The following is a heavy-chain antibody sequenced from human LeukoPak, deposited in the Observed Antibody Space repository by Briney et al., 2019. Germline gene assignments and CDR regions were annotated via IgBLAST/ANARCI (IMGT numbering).Heavy chain of an antibody. CDR3: ARVAEAAAFDS. CDR2: INHSGST. J-gene: IGHJ4*02. D-gene: IGHD6-13*01. CDR1: GGSFSGYY. Sequence: SETLSLTCAVYGGSFSGYYWSWIRQPPGKGLEWIGEINHSGSTNYNPSLKSRVTISVDTSKNQFSLKLSSVTAADTAVYYCARVAEAAAFDSWGQGTLVTVSS. V-gene: IGHV4-34*01.